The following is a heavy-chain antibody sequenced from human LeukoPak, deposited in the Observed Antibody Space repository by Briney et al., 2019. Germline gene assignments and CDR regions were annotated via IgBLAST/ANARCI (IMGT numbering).Heavy chain of an antibody. J-gene: IGHJ4*02. CDR2: ISSSSTYI. D-gene: IGHD2-2*02. V-gene: IGHV3-21*04. CDR3: AKGGCSASCYSTY. Sequence: GGSLRLSCAASGLNLSHSSINWVRQAPGKGLEWVSSISSSSTYIYYADSVEGRFTISRDNSKNTLYLHMNSVRAEDTAVYYCAKGGCSASCYSTYWAQGTLVTVSS. CDR1: GLNLSHSS.